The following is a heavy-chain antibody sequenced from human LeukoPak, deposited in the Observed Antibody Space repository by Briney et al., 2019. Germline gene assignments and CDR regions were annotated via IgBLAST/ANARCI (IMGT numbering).Heavy chain of an antibody. CDR1: GFTFSSYS. CDR2: ISSSSSYI. V-gene: IGHV3-21*01. D-gene: IGHD3-22*01. J-gene: IGHJ3*02. Sequence: GGSLRLSCAASGFTFSSYSMNWVRQAPGKGLECVSSISSSSSYIYYADSVKGRFTISRDNAKNSLYLQMNSLRAEDTAVYYCASDLYYYDSSGYYPGAFDIWGQGTMVTVSS. CDR3: ASDLYYYDSSGYYPGAFDI.